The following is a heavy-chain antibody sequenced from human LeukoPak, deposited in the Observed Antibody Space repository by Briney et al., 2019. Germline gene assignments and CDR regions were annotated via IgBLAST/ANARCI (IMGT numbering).Heavy chain of an antibody. J-gene: IGHJ4*02. Sequence: GGSLRLSCAASGFTFSSYTMNWVRQAPGKGLEWISCFDLSDATYSADSVKGRFTISRDNAENSLFLEMNTLRAEDTAVYYCARGAGPYGDYRDYWGQGTVVSVSS. CDR3: ARGAGPYGDYRDY. V-gene: IGHV3-48*01. D-gene: IGHD4-17*01. CDR2: FDLSDAT. CDR1: GFTFSSYT.